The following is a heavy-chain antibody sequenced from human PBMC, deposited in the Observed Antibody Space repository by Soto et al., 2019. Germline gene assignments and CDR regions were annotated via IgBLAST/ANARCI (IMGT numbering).Heavy chain of an antibody. V-gene: IGHV1-69*13. CDR2: IIPIFGTA. J-gene: IGHJ4*02. Sequence: SVKVSCKASGGTFSSYAISWVRQAPGQGLEWMGGIIPIFGTANYAQKFQGRVTITADESTSTAYMELSSLRSEGTAVHYCARAHKPDIQLWLDYWGQGTLVTVSS. D-gene: IGHD5-18*01. CDR3: ARAHKPDIQLWLDY. CDR1: GGTFSSYA.